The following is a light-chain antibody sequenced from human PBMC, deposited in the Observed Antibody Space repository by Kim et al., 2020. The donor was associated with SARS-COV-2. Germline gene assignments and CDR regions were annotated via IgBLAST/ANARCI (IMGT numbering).Light chain of an antibody. CDR2: AAS. CDR1: LSINSKF. CDR3: QHYGNTRAT. V-gene: IGKV3-20*01. J-gene: IGKJ5*01. Sequence: SPGERATLFGRASLSINSKFLAWYQQKLGQAPRLLIYAASSRATGVPDRFSGSGSGTEFTLSISSLEPEDFAVYYCQHYGNTRATFGQGTRLEIK.